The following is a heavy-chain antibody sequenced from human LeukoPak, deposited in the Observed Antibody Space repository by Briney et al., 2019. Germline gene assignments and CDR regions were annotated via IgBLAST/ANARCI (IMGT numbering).Heavy chain of an antibody. CDR1: GFTVSSNY. D-gene: IGHD3-22*01. CDR2: IYSGGST. CDR3: ARGGPRYDSSGYYPYYFDY. Sequence: GGSLRLSCAASGFTVSSNYMSWVRQAPGKGLEWVSVIYSGGSTYYADSVKGRFTISRDNSKNTLYLQMNSLRAEDTAVYYCARGGPRYDSSGYYPYYFDYWGQGTLVTVSS. V-gene: IGHV3-66*02. J-gene: IGHJ4*02.